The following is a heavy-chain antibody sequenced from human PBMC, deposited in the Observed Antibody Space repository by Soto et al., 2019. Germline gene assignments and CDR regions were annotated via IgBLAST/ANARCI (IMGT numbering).Heavy chain of an antibody. D-gene: IGHD2-2*01. Sequence: EVQLVESGGGLVQPGGSLRLSCAASGFTFSSYSMNWVRQAPGKGLEWVSYISSSSSTIYYADSVKGRFTISRDNAKNSLYLQMNSLRDEDTAVYYCARDSIVVVPAAMPEYYYYGMDVWGQGTTVTVSS. V-gene: IGHV3-48*02. CDR1: GFTFSSYS. CDR3: ARDSIVVVPAAMPEYYYYGMDV. J-gene: IGHJ6*02. CDR2: ISSSSSTI.